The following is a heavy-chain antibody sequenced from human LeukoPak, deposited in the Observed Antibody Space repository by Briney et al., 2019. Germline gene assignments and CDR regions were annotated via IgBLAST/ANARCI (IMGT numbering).Heavy chain of an antibody. CDR1: GDTFSSYA. J-gene: IGHJ4*02. D-gene: IGHD2-2*01. V-gene: IGHV1-69*13. Sequence: SVKVSCKASGDTFSSYAISWVRQAPGQGLEWMGGIIPIFGTANYAQKFQGRVTITADESTSTAYMELSSLRSEDTAVYYCARNPGYCSSTSCYSYYFDYWGQGTLVTVSS. CDR3: ARNPGYCSSTSCYSYYFDY. CDR2: IIPIFGTA.